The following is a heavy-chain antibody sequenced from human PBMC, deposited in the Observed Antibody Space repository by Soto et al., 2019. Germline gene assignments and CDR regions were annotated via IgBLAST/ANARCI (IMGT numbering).Heavy chain of an antibody. CDR2: IYYSGST. D-gene: IGHD5-12*01. J-gene: IGHJ4*02. Sequence: QLQLQESGPGLVKPSETLYLTCTVSGGSISSSSYYWCWIRQPPGKGLEWIGSIYYSGSTYYNPSIKSRVTIFVDTSKNQFALKLSSVTASVTAVYYCARHAVEMATSPRFDYWGQGTLVTVSS. CDR1: GGSISSSSYY. CDR3: ARHAVEMATSPRFDY. V-gene: IGHV4-39*01.